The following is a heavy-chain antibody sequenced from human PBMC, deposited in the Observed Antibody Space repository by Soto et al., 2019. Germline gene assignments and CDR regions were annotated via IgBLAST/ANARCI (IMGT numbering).Heavy chain of an antibody. Sequence: QLQLQESGPGLVRPSGTLSLTCAVSGGFTSTNNWWSWVRQPPGKGLEWIGDAYHSGSTEYNPSLKSRGSISVDKSKNQSSLKLTSATAADTAVYYCARRPPSSYYGGSGTFDYWGQGTLVTVSS. D-gene: IGHD3-10*01. CDR2: AYHSGST. CDR3: ARRPPSSYYGGSGTFDY. CDR1: GGFTSTNNW. V-gene: IGHV4-4*02. J-gene: IGHJ4*02.